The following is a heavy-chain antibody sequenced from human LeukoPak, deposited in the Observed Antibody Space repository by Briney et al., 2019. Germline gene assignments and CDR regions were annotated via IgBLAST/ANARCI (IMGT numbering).Heavy chain of an antibody. CDR2: ISYDGSNK. J-gene: IGHJ6*02. V-gene: IGHV3-30*18. Sequence: GRSLRLSRAASGFTFSSYGMHWVRQAPGKGLEWVAVISYDGSNKYYADSVKGRFTISRDNSKNTLYLQMNSLRAEDTAVYYCAKDPRTYYYGMDVWGQGTTVTVSS. CDR3: AKDPRTYYYGMDV. CDR1: GFTFSSYG.